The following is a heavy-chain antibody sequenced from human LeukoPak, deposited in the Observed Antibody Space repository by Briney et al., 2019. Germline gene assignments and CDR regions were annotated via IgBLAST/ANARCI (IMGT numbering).Heavy chain of an antibody. J-gene: IGHJ3*02. CDR2: INPSGGST. CDR3: ARDRPRGRSGYYDAFDI. Sequence: ASVKVSCKASGYTFTSYYMNWVRQAPGQGLEWMGIINPSGGSTGYAQKFQGRVTMTRDTSTSTVYMELSSLRSEDTAVYYCARDRPRGRSGYYDAFDIWGQGTMVTVSS. D-gene: IGHD3-3*01. V-gene: IGHV1-46*01. CDR1: GYTFTSYY.